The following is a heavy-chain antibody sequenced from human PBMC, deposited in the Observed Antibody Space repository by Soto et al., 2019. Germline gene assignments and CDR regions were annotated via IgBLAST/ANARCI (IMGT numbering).Heavy chain of an antibody. CDR2: VHYTANT. J-gene: IGHJ4*02. CDR3: ARHLGATGPNY. Sequence: QLQLQESGPGLVKPSETLSLTCTVSGDSIISADFYWGWVRQPPGKGLEWICSVHYTANTHYNPSVRSXGTXCXATAKNQFSLNLRSVTAADRAVYCCARHLGATGPNYWGQGTLVTVSS. V-gene: IGHV4-39*01. CDR1: GDSIISADFY. D-gene: IGHD1-26*01.